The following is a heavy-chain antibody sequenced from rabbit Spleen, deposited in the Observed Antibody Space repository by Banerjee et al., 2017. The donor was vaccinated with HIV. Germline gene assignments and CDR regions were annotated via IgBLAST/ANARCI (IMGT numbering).Heavy chain of an antibody. CDR3: ARDAATSFSSYGMDL. CDR2: INVVTGKA. D-gene: IGHD8-1*01. V-gene: IGHV1S45*01. Sequence: QEQLGESRGGLVKPGGSLKLSCTASRFPFRDKAVMCWVRHAPGKGLQWVACINVVTGKAVYATWAKGRFTFSKTSSTTVTLQMTSLTAADTATYFCARDAATSFSSYGMDLWGQGTLVTVS. CDR1: RFPFRDKAV. J-gene: IGHJ6*01.